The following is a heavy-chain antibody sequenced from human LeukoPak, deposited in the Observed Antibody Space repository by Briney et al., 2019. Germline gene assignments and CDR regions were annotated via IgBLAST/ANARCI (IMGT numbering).Heavy chain of an antibody. CDR3: ARVTKDLYYYYMDV. J-gene: IGHJ6*03. CDR1: GGSISSYY. V-gene: IGHV4-59*13. CDR2: IYYCGST. Sequence: SETLSLTCTVSGGSISSYYWSWLRQPPGEGLEWVGYIYYCGSTNYNPSLKSRVTISVDTSKTQFSQKLSSVPAEDTAVYYCARVTKDLYYYYMDVWGKGTTVTVSS.